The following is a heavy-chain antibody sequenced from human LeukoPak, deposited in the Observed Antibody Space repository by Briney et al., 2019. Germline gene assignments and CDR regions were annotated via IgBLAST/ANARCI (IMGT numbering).Heavy chain of an antibody. J-gene: IGHJ4*02. CDR2: IFYSGST. D-gene: IGHD1-26*01. CDR3: ARGEWDLLFDY. Sequence: SETLSLTCTVSGGSISGYYWSWIRQPPGKGLEWIGYIFYSGSTNYNPSLKSRVTISVDTSKNQFSLKLSSVAAADTAVYYCARGEWDLLFDYWGQGTLVTVSS. CDR1: GGSISGYY. V-gene: IGHV4-59*01.